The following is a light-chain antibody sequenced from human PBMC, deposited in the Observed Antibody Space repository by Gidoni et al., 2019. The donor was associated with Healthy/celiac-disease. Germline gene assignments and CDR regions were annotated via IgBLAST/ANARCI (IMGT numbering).Light chain of an antibody. J-gene: IGKJ5*01. CDR1: QSVLYSSNNKNY. V-gene: IGKV4-1*01. Sequence: RATINCKSSQSVLYSSNNKNYLAWYQQKPGQPPKLLIYWASTRESGVPDRFSGSGSGTDFTLTISSLQAEDVAVYYCQQYYSTPITFXQXTRLEIK. CDR2: WAS. CDR3: QQYYSTPIT.